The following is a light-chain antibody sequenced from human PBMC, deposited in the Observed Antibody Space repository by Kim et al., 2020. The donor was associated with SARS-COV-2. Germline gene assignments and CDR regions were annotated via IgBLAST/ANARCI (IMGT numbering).Light chain of an antibody. CDR1: QSVNNN. V-gene: IGKV3-15*01. Sequence: VSPGERATRSCRASQSVNNNLAWYQLKPGQAPRLVIYGASARATGIPARISGSGSGTEFTLTISSLQSEDFGAYYCHQYNDWPLTFGGGTKVEIK. J-gene: IGKJ4*01. CDR2: GAS. CDR3: HQYNDWPLT.